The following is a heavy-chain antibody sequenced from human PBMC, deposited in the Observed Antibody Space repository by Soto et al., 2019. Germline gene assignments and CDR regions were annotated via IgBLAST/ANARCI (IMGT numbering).Heavy chain of an antibody. CDR3: ARIRGYWYGLDV. CDR1: GFPLSTYG. J-gene: IGHJ6*02. Sequence: GGSLRLSCAASGFPLSTYGMTWVRQAPGKGLEWVSAITGTGGNTYYVDSVKGRFTSSRDNSKNMLYLQVNSLRVEDTAVYYCARIRGYWYGLDVWGQGTTVTVSS. CDR2: ITGTGGNT. V-gene: IGHV3-23*01.